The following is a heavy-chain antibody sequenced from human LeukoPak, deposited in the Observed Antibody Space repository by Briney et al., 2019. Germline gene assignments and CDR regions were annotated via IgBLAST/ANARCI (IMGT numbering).Heavy chain of an antibody. V-gene: IGHV1-69*05. D-gene: IGHD5-24*01. CDR3: ARGRDGYNWGAFDI. CDR1: GGTFSSYA. J-gene: IGHJ3*02. Sequence: SVKVSCKASGGTFSSYAISWVRQAPGQGLEWMGGIIPIFGTANYAQKFQGRVTITTDESTSTAYMELSSLRSEDTAVYYCARGRDGYNWGAFDIWGQGTMVTVSS. CDR2: IIPIFGTA.